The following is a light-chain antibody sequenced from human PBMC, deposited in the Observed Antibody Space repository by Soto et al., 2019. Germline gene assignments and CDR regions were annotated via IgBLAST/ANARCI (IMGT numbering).Light chain of an antibody. V-gene: IGLV2-14*01. CDR2: DVS. Sequence: QATLTQPASVSGSPGQSITISCTGTSGDVGGYNYVSWYQQHPGKAPKLMIYDVSNRPSGISNRFSGSKSGNTASLTISGLQAEDEADYYCSSYTGSSTYDFGTGTKVTVL. CDR1: SGDVGGYNY. J-gene: IGLJ1*01. CDR3: SSYTGSSTYD.